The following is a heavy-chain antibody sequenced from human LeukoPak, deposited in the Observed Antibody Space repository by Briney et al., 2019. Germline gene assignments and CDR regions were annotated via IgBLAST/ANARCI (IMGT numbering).Heavy chain of an antibody. V-gene: IGHV3-23*01. D-gene: IGHD6-13*01. Sequence: PGGSLRLSCAASGFTFSSYAMNWVRQAPGKGLEWVSGISGSGGSTNYADSAKGRFTISRDNSKSTLYLQMNNLRVEDTAVYYCAKGPREAAVSDWFDPRGQGILVTVSS. J-gene: IGHJ5*02. CDR3: AKGPREAAVSDWFDP. CDR2: ISGSGGST. CDR1: GFTFSSYA.